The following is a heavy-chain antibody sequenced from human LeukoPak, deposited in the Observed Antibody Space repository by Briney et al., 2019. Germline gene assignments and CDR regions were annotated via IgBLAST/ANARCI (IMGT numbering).Heavy chain of an antibody. V-gene: IGHV3-23*01. J-gene: IGHJ5*02. D-gene: IGHD5-24*01. CDR2: IGYSAGDT. CDR1: GFIVTNYA. Sequence: TGGSLRLSCAASGFIVTNYAMTWVRQAPGKGLEWVSTIGYSAGDTYYADSVKGRFTISRDYSMNTLYLQMTSLRDDHTALYYCAKDADGRHHGVDTWGQGTLVTVSS. CDR3: AKDADGRHHGVDT.